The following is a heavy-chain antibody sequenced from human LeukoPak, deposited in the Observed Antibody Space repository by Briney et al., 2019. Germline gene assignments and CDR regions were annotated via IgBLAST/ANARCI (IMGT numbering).Heavy chain of an antibody. CDR2: ITSGGDYI. Sequence: GGSLRLSCAASGFTFNTFNMNWVRQAPGKGLEWVSSITSGGDYIYYADSVKGRFTTSRDNAKNSLSLQLNSLRVEDTAVYYCARGHYDVLAASYKWTPDYWGQGTLVTVTS. J-gene: IGHJ4*02. V-gene: IGHV3-21*01. D-gene: IGHD3-9*01. CDR3: ARGHYDVLAASYKWTPDY. CDR1: GFTFNTFN.